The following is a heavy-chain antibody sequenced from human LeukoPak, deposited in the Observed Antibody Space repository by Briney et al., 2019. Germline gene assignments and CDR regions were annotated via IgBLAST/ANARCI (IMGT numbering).Heavy chain of an antibody. J-gene: IGHJ6*03. Sequence: SETLSLTCTVSGGSLTSSGYYWGWIRQPPGKGLEWIGSIYYSGSTQYNPSLKSRVTISADTSKNQFSLRLSYVTAADTAVYYCARDQAGVPAAIVGSRYYYMDVWGKGTTVTVSS. CDR1: GGSLTSSGYY. CDR2: IYYSGST. CDR3: ARDQAGVPAAIVGSRYYYMDV. V-gene: IGHV4-39*07. D-gene: IGHD2-2*02.